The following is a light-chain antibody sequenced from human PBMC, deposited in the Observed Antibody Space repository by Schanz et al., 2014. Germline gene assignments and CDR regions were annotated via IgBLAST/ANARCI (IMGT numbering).Light chain of an antibody. CDR3: SSYGGNLGV. V-gene: IGLV2-8*01. J-gene: IGLJ1*01. Sequence: QSALTQPPSASGSPGQSVTISCTGTSSDVGGYNYVSWYQQHPGKAPKLMIFDVNQRPSGVPDRFSGSKSGNTASLTVSGLQAEDEADYYCSSYGGNLGVFGTGTKLNRP. CDR1: SSDVGGYNY. CDR2: DVN.